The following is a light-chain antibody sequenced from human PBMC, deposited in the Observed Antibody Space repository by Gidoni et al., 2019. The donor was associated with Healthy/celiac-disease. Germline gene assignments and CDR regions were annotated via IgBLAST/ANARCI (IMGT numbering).Light chain of an antibody. J-gene: IGKJ3*01. Sequence: ELVLTQSPATLSLSPGERATLSCRASQSVSSYLAWYQQKPGQAPRPLIYDAANRATGIPARFSGSGSGTDFTLTISSLEPEDFAVYYCQQRSNWPPFTFGPXTKVDIK. CDR1: QSVSSY. CDR3: QQRSNWPPFT. CDR2: DAA. V-gene: IGKV3-11*01.